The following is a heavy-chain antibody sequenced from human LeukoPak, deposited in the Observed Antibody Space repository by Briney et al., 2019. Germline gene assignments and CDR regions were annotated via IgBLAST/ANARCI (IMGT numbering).Heavy chain of an antibody. CDR1: GGSIRSYY. V-gene: IGHV4-59*01. D-gene: IGHD2-15*01. CDR3: ARGGYCSGGSCYKYYYGMDV. J-gene: IGHJ6*02. Sequence: SETLSLTCTVSGGSIRSYYWSWIRQPPGKGLGWIEYIYYSGSTNYNPSLKSRVTISVDTSKNQSSLKLSSVTAADTAVYYCARGGYCSGGSCYKYYYGMDVWGQGTTVTVSS. CDR2: IYYSGST.